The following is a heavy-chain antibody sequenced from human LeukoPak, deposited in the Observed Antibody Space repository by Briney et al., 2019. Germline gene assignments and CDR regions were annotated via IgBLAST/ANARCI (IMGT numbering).Heavy chain of an antibody. D-gene: IGHD3-22*01. CDR3: ARVDYYDSSGYPISADDY. Sequence: ASVKVSCKASGYTFTGDYMHWVRQAPGQGLEWMGWINPNSGGTNYAQKCQGRVTMTRDTSISTAYMELSRLRSDDTAVYYCARVDYYDSSGYPISADDYWGQGTLVTVSS. CDR2: INPNSGGT. J-gene: IGHJ4*02. V-gene: IGHV1-2*02. CDR1: GYTFTGDY.